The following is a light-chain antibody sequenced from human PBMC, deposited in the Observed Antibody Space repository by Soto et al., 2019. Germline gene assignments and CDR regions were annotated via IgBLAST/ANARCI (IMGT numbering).Light chain of an antibody. CDR1: QSISTW. CDR2: KAS. CDR3: QQYDSSPLT. J-gene: IGKJ4*01. V-gene: IGKV1-5*03. Sequence: DIQMTQSPSTLSASAGDRVTITCRASQSISTWLAWYQQRPGKAPKLLIYKASSLESGVPSRFSGSRSGTEFTLTISSLQPDDFATYYCQQYDSSPLTFGGGTKVEIK.